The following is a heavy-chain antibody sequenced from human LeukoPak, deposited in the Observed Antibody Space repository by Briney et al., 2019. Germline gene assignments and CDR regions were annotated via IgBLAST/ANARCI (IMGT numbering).Heavy chain of an antibody. Sequence: PGGSLRLSCAASGFTFSSYSMNWVRQAPGKGLEWVSSISSSSSYIYYADSVKGRFTISRDNAKNSLYLQVNSLRAEDTAVYYCARGDEVIAYFDYWGQGTLVTVSS. D-gene: IGHD3-16*02. CDR3: ARGDEVIAYFDY. CDR2: ISSSSSYI. V-gene: IGHV3-21*01. CDR1: GFTFSSYS. J-gene: IGHJ4*02.